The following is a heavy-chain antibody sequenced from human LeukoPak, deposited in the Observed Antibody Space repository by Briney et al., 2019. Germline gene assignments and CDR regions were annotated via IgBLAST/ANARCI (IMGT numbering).Heavy chain of an antibody. Sequence: GMSLRLSCAASGFTFNVYGIHWVRQAPGEGLEWVAVISYDGSNKYYADSVKGRFTISRDNSKNTLYLQMNSLRAEDTAVYYCARLRIAVAGTGGFDYWGQGTLVTVSS. CDR2: ISYDGSNK. CDR3: ARLRIAVAGTGGFDY. J-gene: IGHJ4*02. V-gene: IGHV3-33*05. D-gene: IGHD6-19*01. CDR1: GFTFNVYG.